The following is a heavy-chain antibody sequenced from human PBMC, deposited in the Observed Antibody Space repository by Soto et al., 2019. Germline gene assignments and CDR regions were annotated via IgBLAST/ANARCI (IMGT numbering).Heavy chain of an antibody. CDR1: GGSFETYW. J-gene: IGHJ6*02. CDR2: THPGDSET. D-gene: IGHD3-16*01. V-gene: IGHV5-51*01. CDR3: ARRGGRWRYGMDV. Sequence: GDSHKISYKGAGGSFETYWIAWVRQMPGKGLEWMGITHPGDSETRYSPSVEGQVTISADKSISTAYLQWSSLKASDTAMYYCARRGGRWRYGMDVWGQRTTVTVFS.